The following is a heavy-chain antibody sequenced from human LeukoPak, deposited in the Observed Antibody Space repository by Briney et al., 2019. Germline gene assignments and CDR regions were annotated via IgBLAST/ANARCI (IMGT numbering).Heavy chain of an antibody. CDR1: GGTFSSYA. D-gene: IGHD2-21*02. Sequence: ASVKVSCKASGGTFSSYAISWVRQAPGQGLEWMGRIIPIFGTANYAQKFQGRGTITTDESTSTAYMELSSLRSEDTAVYYCARERVVVTALGEFDYWGQGTLVTVSS. CDR2: IIPIFGTA. V-gene: IGHV1-69*05. J-gene: IGHJ4*02. CDR3: ARERVVVTALGEFDY.